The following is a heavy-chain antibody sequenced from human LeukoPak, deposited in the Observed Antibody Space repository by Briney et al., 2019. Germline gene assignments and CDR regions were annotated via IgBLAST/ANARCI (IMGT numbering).Heavy chain of an antibody. Sequence: PGGSLRLSCAASGLIFSNYWMTWARQAPGKGLEWVANIKEDGSETYYVDSVKGRFTISRDSDKNTLYLQMNSLRAEDTAVYYCEAYGSVWGQGTLVIVSS. J-gene: IGHJ4*02. CDR2: IKEDGSET. CDR3: EAYGSV. D-gene: IGHD3-10*01. CDR1: GLIFSNYW. V-gene: IGHV3-7*03.